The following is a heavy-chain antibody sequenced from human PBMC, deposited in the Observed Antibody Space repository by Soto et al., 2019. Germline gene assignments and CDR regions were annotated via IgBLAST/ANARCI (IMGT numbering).Heavy chain of an antibody. Sequence: EVQLVESGGGLVQPGGSLKLSCAASGFTFSGSAMHWVRQASGKGLEWVGRIRSKANSYATAYAASVKGRFTISRDDSNNTAYLQMNSLKTEDTAVYYCTRRDYYGSGSDDYWGQGTLVTVSS. CDR2: IRSKANSYAT. CDR3: TRRDYYGSGSDDY. CDR1: GFTFSGSA. J-gene: IGHJ4*02. V-gene: IGHV3-73*01. D-gene: IGHD3-10*01.